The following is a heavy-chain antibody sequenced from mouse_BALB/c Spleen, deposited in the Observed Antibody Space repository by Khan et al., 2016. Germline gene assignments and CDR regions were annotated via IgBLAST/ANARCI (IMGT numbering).Heavy chain of an antibody. CDR1: GFTFSRFG. Sequence: EVELVESGGGLVQPGGSGKLSCAASGFTFSRFGMHWVWQAPEKGLEWVAYISSGSSTIHYADTLKGRFTDSSEYHKNSLFLQMSRLRSEETAMYDCARGDYWGQGTTLTVSS. CDR3: ARGDY. CDR2: ISSGSSTI. V-gene: IGHV5-17*02. J-gene: IGHJ2*01.